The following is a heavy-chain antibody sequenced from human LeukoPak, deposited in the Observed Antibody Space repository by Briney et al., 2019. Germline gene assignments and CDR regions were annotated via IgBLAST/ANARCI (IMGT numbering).Heavy chain of an antibody. Sequence: ASVKVSCKASGGTFSSYAISWVRQAPGQGLEWMGGIIPIFGTANYAQKFQGRVTITADESTSTAYMELRSLRSDDTAVYYCARDPQGRYCSSTSCYYYYYYGMDVWGQGTTVTVSS. D-gene: IGHD2-2*01. CDR2: IIPIFGTA. J-gene: IGHJ6*02. CDR3: ARDPQGRYCSSTSCYYYYYYGMDV. V-gene: IGHV1-69*01. CDR1: GGTFSSYA.